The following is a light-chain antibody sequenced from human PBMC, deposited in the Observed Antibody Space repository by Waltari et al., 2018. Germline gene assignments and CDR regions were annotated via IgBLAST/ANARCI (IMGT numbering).Light chain of an antibody. CDR1: SSDVGDYRY. CDR3: SSYTTSTSYVV. J-gene: IGLJ2*01. V-gene: IGLV2-14*01. Sequence: QSALTQPASVSGSPGQSITISCSGTSSDVGDYRYVAWYQQHPGKAPKLMIYEVSNRPSGVSNLFSGSKSGNTASLTISGLQAEDEADYYCSSYTTSTSYVVFGGGTKLTVL. CDR2: EVS.